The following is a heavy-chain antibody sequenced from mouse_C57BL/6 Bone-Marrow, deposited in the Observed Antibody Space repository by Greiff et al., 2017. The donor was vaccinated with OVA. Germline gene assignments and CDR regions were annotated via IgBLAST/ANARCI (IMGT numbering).Heavy chain of an antibody. CDR1: GYTFTDYY. J-gene: IGHJ3*01. D-gene: IGHD2-4*01. CDR3: ARHYDYVASY. CDR2: INPYNGGT. V-gene: IGHV1-19*01. Sequence: QQSGPVLVKPGASVKMSFQASGYTFTDYYMNWVKQSHGKSLEWIGVINPYNGGTSYNQKFKGKATLTVDKSSSTAYMELNSLTSEDSAVYYCARHYDYVASYWGQGTLVTVSA.